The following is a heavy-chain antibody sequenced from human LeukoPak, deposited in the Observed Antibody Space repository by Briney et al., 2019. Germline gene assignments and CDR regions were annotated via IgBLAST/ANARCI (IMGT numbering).Heavy chain of an antibody. CDR3: ASRGFVVVARVDY. D-gene: IGHD2-2*01. J-gene: IGHJ4*02. CDR1: GFTFSSYA. Sequence: GGSLRLSCAASGFTFSSYAMSWVRQAPGEGLEWVSAISGSGGSTYYADSVKGRFTISRDNSKNTLYLQMNSLRAEDTAVYYCASRGFVVVARVDYWGQGTLVTVSS. CDR2: ISGSGGST. V-gene: IGHV3-23*01.